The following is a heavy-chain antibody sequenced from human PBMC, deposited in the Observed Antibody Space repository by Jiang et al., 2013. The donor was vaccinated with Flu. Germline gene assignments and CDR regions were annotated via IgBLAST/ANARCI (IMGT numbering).Heavy chain of an antibody. J-gene: IGHJ4*02. CDR1: GGSFSGYY. Sequence: LLKPSETLSLTCAVYGGSFSGYYWSWIRQPPGKGLEWIGEINHSGSTNYNPSLKSRVTISVDTSKNQFSLKLSSVTAADTAVYYCARGPLYDSSGYYFEYWGQGTLVTVSS. CDR2: INHSGST. D-gene: IGHD3-22*01. V-gene: IGHV4-34*01. CDR3: ARGPLYDSSGYYFEY.